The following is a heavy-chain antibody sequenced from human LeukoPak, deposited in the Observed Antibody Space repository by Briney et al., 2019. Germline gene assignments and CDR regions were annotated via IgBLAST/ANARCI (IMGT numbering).Heavy chain of an antibody. J-gene: IGHJ3*02. CDR1: GFTFSSYE. Sequence: GGSLRLSCVASGFTFSSYEMNWVRQAPGKGLEWVSYISSSGSTIYYADSVKGRFTTSRDNAKNSLYLQINSLRAEDTAFYYCAKGNLYSTGWTDAFDIWGQGTMVTVSS. CDR2: ISSSGSTI. CDR3: AKGNLYSTGWTDAFDI. D-gene: IGHD6-19*01. V-gene: IGHV3-48*03.